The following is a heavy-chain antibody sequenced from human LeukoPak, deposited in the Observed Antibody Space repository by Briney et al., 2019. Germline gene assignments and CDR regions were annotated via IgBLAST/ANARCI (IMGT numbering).Heavy chain of an antibody. Sequence: SETLSLTCAVSGGSISSGGYSWSWIRQPPGKGLEWIGYIYHSGSTNYNPSLKSRVTISVDTSKNQFSLKLSSVTAADTAVYYCARVQDYGDYVGNNWFDPWGQGTLVTVSS. CDR1: GGSISSGGYS. CDR2: IYHSGST. D-gene: IGHD4-17*01. V-gene: IGHV4-30-2*01. CDR3: ARVQDYGDYVGNNWFDP. J-gene: IGHJ5*02.